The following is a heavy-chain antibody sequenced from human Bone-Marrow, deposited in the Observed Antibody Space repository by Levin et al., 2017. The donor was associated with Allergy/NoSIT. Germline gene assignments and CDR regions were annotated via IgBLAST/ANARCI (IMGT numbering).Heavy chain of an antibody. CDR2: ISGGGQST. J-gene: IGHJ4*02. Sequence: LSLTCVASGFMFKSYFMTWVRQAPGAGLEWVATISGGGQSTFYADSVKGRFTIPRENFRDTLYLQINSLRAEDTAVYYCAKDRRLWTDWGQGTLVTVSS. CDR1: GFMFKSYF. D-gene: IGHD2/OR15-2a*01. V-gene: IGHV3-23*01. CDR3: AKDRRLWTD.